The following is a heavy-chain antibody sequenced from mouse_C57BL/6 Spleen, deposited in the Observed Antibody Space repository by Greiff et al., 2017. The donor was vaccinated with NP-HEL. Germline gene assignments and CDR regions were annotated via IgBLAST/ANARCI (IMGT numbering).Heavy chain of an antibody. Sequence: QVQLQQSGAELARPGASVKMSCKASGYTFTSYTMHWVKQRPGQGLEWIGYINPSSGYTKYNQKFKDKATLTADKSSSTAYMQLSSLTSEDSAVDYYARCNRDYAMDYWGQGTSVTVSS. J-gene: IGHJ4*01. CDR2: INPSSGYT. CDR1: GYTFTSYT. V-gene: IGHV1-4*01. CDR3: ARCNRDYAMDY.